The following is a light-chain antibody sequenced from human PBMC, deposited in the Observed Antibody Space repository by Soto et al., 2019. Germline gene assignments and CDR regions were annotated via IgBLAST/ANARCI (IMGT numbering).Light chain of an antibody. J-gene: IGLJ1*01. CDR1: SSDVGGYNY. CDR2: DVS. CDR3: SSYTSSSTLLYV. V-gene: IGLV2-14*01. Sequence: QSALTQPASVSGSPGQSITISCTGTSSDVGGYNYVSWYQQHPGKAPKLMIYDVSNRPSGVSNRFSGSKSGNTASLTISGLQAEDEADYYCSSYTSSSTLLYVFGTGTKRPVL.